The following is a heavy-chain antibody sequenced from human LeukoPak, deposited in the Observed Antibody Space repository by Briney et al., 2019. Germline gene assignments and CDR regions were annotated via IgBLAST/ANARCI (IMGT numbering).Heavy chain of an antibody. Sequence: GGSLRLSCAASGFTFSSYSMNWVRQAPGKGLEWVSSISSSSSYIYYADSVKGRFTISRDNAKNSLYLQMNSLRAEDTAVYYCARDTYCSSTSCSRGSIWGQGTMVTVSS. D-gene: IGHD2-2*01. CDR3: ARDTYCSSTSCSRGSI. CDR1: GFTFSSYS. CDR2: ISSSSSYI. J-gene: IGHJ3*02. V-gene: IGHV3-21*01.